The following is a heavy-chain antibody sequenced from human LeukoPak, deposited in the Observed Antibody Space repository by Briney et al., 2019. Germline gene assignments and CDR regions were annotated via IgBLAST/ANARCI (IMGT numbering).Heavy chain of an antibody. CDR3: AKGGYCSSTSCYDYYYMDV. Sequence: GGSLRHSCAATGFTFRTYAMNWVRQAPGKGLEWVSGISGSGPSTYYADSVKGRFTISRDNSKNTLYLQMNSLRAEDTAVYYCAKGGYCSSTSCYDYYYMDVWGKGTTVTVSS. V-gene: IGHV3-23*01. D-gene: IGHD2-2*01. J-gene: IGHJ6*03. CDR1: GFTFRTYA. CDR2: ISGSGPST.